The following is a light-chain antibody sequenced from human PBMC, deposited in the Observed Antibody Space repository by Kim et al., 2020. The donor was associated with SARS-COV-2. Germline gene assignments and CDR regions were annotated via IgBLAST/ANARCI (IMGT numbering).Light chain of an antibody. V-gene: IGKV1-39*01. CDR1: QSINNY. J-gene: IGKJ2*01. CDR2: DAS. Sequence: SASVGDRVTITCRASQSINNYLNWYQHKPGKAPILLVYDASSLQGGVPSRFSGSGSGTDFSVTISSLQPEDFASYYCQQSNTIPYTFGQGTKLEI. CDR3: QQSNTIPYT.